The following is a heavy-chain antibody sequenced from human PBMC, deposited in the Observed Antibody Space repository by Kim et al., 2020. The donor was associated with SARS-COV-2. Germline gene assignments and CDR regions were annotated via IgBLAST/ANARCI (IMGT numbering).Heavy chain of an antibody. D-gene: IGHD1-1*01. Sequence: ASVKVSCKASGYTFTSYAMHWVRQAPGQRLEWMGWINAGNGNTKYSQKFQGRVTITRDTSASTAYMELSSLRSEDTAVYYCARAPKAGYNPLDYWGQGTLVTVSS. CDR1: GYTFTSYA. V-gene: IGHV1-3*01. CDR2: INAGNGNT. J-gene: IGHJ4*02. CDR3: ARAPKAGYNPLDY.